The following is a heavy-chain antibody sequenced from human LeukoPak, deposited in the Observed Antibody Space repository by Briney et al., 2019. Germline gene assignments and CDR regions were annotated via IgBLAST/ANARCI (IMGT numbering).Heavy chain of an antibody. D-gene: IGHD2-15*01. CDR3: ARRRRVVAANNWFDP. CDR1: GGSVSSNNW. J-gene: IGHJ5*02. CDR2: IYHSGTT. Sequence: SETLSLTCAVSGGSVSSNNWLNWVRQPPGKGLEWIGEIYHSGTTNYNPSLKSRVTIAVDKSKNQFSLKLSSVTAADTAVYYCARRRRVVAANNWFDPWGQGTLVTVSS. V-gene: IGHV4-4*02.